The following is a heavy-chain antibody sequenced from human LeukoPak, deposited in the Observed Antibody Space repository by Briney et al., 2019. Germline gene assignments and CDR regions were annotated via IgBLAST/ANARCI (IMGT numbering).Heavy chain of an antibody. CDR2: INSSGGST. Sequence: ASVKVSCKASGYTFTSYNMHWVRQAPGQGLEWMGIINSSGGSTSYAQKFQGRVTMTRDMSTSTVYMELRSLRSDDTAVYYCARSPSFLYSGSYDYWGQGTLVTVSS. J-gene: IGHJ4*02. V-gene: IGHV1-46*01. D-gene: IGHD1-26*01. CDR3: ARSPSFLYSGSYDY. CDR1: GYTFTSYN.